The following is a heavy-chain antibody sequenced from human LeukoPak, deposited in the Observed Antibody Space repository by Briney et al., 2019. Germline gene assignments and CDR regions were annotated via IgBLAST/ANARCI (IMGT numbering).Heavy chain of an antibody. CDR3: ARVVGYYDSSGYFDY. D-gene: IGHD3-22*01. CDR2: IYYSGST. CDR1: GVSISSYY. J-gene: IGHJ4*02. Sequence: SETLSLTCTVSGVSISSYYWSWVRQPPGKGREWSGYIYYSGSTNYNPSRKSGVTISVDTSKNQCSLKLSSVTAADTAVYYCARVVGYYDSSGYFDYWGQGTLVTVSS. V-gene: IGHV4-59*01.